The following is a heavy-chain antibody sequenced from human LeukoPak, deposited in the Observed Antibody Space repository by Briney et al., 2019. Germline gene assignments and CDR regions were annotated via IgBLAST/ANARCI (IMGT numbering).Heavy chain of an antibody. Sequence: SETLSLTCTVSGGSISGSYWSWIRQPPGKRLEWIGYIYYSGSTNYNPSLKSRVTISLDTSKNQFSLKLTSVTAADTAVYYCARDRSHPLYDATGYFATWFDPWGQGTLVTVSS. CDR1: GGSISGSY. D-gene: IGHD3-22*01. CDR2: IYYSGST. V-gene: IGHV4-59*01. CDR3: ARDRSHPLYDATGYFATWFDP. J-gene: IGHJ5*02.